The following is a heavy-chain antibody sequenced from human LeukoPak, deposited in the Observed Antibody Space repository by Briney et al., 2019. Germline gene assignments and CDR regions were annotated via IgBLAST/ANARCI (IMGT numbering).Heavy chain of an antibody. Sequence: PGRSLRPSCAASGFTFDDYAMSWFRQAPGKGLEWVGFIRGKPYGETTEYAASVQGGFTISRDDSESTTYLQLNSLKTEDTAVYYCTRGSDTIFGVARDGFDSWGQGTLVTVSS. D-gene: IGHD3-3*01. CDR2: IRGKPYGETT. V-gene: IGHV3-49*03. CDR1: GFTFDDYA. J-gene: IGHJ4*02. CDR3: TRGSDTIFGVARDGFDS.